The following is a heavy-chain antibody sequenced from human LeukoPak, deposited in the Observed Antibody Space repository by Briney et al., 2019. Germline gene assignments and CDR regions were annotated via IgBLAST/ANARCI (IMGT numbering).Heavy chain of an antibody. Sequence: SETLSLTCTVSGGSISSYYWSWIRQPAGKGLEWIGRIYTSGSTNYNPSLKSRVTISVDTSKDQFSLKLSSVTAADTAVYYCARGRRGYSYGPIDYWGQGTLVTVSS. J-gene: IGHJ4*02. V-gene: IGHV4-4*07. D-gene: IGHD5-18*01. CDR1: GGSISSYY. CDR3: ARGRRGYSYGPIDY. CDR2: IYTSGST.